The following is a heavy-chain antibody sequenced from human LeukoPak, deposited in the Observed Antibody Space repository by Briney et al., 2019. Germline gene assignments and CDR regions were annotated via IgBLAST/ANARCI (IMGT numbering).Heavy chain of an antibody. D-gene: IGHD3-22*01. V-gene: IGHV3-30*02. J-gene: IGHJ3*02. CDR3: AREMEYYYDSSGASDAFDI. CDR1: GFNFSTYG. Sequence: GGSLRLSCAASGFNFSTYGIHWVRQAPGKGLEWVAFIRSDGANEFYADSVKGRFTISRDNSKNSLYLHMGSLRPEDTAVYYCAREMEYYYDSSGASDAFDIWGQGTMVTVSS. CDR2: IRSDGANE.